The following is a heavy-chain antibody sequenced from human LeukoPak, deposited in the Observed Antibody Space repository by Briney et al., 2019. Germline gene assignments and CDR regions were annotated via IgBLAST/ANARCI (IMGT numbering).Heavy chain of an antibody. Sequence: GGSLRLSCAASEFTFSSYTMNWVRQAPGKGLEWVSSISSSSSYIYYADSVRGRFTISRDNSKNTLFLQMNSLTTEDTAVYYWAKDTGYTSGRLDYWGQGNLVTVSS. V-gene: IGHV3-21*01. J-gene: IGHJ4*02. CDR2: ISSSSSYI. D-gene: IGHD6-19*01. CDR3: AKDTGYTSGRLDY. CDR1: EFTFSSYT.